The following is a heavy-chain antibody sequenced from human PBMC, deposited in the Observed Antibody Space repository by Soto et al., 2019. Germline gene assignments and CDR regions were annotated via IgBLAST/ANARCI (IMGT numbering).Heavy chain of an antibody. CDR2: IYYSGST. Sequence: SETLSLTCTVSGGSISSYYWSWIRQPPGKGLEWIGYIYYSGSTNYNPSLKSRVTISVDTSKNQFSLKLSSVTAADTAVYYCARGPYYGSGDNWFDPWGQGTLVTVSS. V-gene: IGHV4-59*01. D-gene: IGHD3-10*01. J-gene: IGHJ5*02. CDR1: GGSISSYY. CDR3: ARGPYYGSGDNWFDP.